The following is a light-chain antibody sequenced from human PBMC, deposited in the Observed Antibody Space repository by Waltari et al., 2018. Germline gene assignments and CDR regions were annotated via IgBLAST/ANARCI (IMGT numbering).Light chain of an antibody. CDR2: SND. Sequence: QSVLTQPPSASGTPGQRVTTPCSGSSSNIGGDPANWYQHLPRTAPNVLIYSNDRRPSGVPDRFSGSKSGTSASLTISGLQSEDEADYYCAAWDDSLSGRVFGGGTKLTVL. CDR3: AAWDDSLSGRV. J-gene: IGLJ3*02. V-gene: IGLV1-44*01. CDR1: SSNIGGDP.